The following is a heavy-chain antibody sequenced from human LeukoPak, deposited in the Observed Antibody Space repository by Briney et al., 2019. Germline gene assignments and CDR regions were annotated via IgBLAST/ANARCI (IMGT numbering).Heavy chain of an antibody. D-gene: IGHD3-10*01. V-gene: IGHV4/OR15-8*01. CDR2: INHSGST. CDR1: GGSISNTNW. J-gene: IGHJ6*02. CDR3: ARGVLLWFGEFLYYYYGMDV. Sequence: SETLSLTCGVSGGSISNTNWWTWVRQPPGKGLEWIGEINHSGSTNYNPSLKSRVTISVDTSKNQFSLKLSSVTAADTAVYYCARGVLLWFGEFLYYYYGMDVWGQGTTVTVSS.